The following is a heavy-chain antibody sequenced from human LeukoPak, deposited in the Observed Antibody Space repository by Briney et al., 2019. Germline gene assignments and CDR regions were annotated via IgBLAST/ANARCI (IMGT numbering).Heavy chain of an antibody. V-gene: IGHV1-18*01. D-gene: IGHD4-23*01. CDR1: GYTFTGYG. Sequence: GASVKVSCKASGYTFTGYGISWVRQAPGQGLEWMGWISAYNGNTNYAQKLQGRVTMTTDTSTSTAYMELRSLRSDDTAVYYCARDLDLGYGGPYYYYGMDVWGQGTTVTVSS. J-gene: IGHJ6*02. CDR2: ISAYNGNT. CDR3: ARDLDLGYGGPYYYYGMDV.